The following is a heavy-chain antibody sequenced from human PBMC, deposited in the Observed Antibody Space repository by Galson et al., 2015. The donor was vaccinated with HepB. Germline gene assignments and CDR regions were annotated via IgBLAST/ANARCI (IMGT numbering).Heavy chain of an antibody. J-gene: IGHJ5*02. V-gene: IGHV1-2*02. Sequence: SVKVSCKASGYSFTAFGITWVRQAPGQGLEWMGWFNPDSSDTNYAQKFQGRVTMTRDTSISTAYMELSRLRSDDTAVYYCARARIFGELFSWGQGTLVTVSS. CDR3: ARARIFGELFS. CDR1: GYSFTAFG. CDR2: FNPDSSDT. D-gene: IGHD3-10*01.